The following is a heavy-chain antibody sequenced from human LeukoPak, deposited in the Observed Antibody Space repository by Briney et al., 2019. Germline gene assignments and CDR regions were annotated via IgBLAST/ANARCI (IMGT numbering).Heavy chain of an antibody. D-gene: IGHD3-9*01. V-gene: IGHV1-2*02. J-gene: IGHJ4*02. Sequence: SSVKLCCTSAGYAFSAYYIHWVRQAPGQGLEGRGWLNPQTGDTHIEQKHPGRGTFTRSTATTTAYLAMSRRRSDDTTVFYCARGSRYHVWLSPLESWGQGNLVTVSS. CDR2: LNPQTGDT. CDR1: GYAFSAYY. CDR3: ARGSRYHVWLSPLES.